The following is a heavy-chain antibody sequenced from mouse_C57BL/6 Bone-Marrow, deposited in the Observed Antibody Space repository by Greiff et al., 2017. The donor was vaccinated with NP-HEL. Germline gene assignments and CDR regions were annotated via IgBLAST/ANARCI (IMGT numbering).Heavy chain of an antibody. V-gene: IGHV14-4*01. D-gene: IGHD2-4*01. CDR1: GFNIKDDY. CDR3: TTYDYDVRYAMDY. CDR2: IDPENGDT. J-gene: IGHJ4*01. Sequence: EVQLQQSGAELVRPGASVKLSCTASGFNIKDDYMPWVKQRPEQGLEWIGWIDPENGDTEYASKFQGKATITADTSSNTAYLQLSSLTSEDTAVYYCTTYDYDVRYAMDYWGQGTSVTVSS.